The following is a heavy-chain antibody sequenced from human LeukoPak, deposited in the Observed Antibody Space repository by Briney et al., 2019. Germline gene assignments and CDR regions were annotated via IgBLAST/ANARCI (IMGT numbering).Heavy chain of an antibody. CDR1: GGSISSGGYY. D-gene: IGHD2-2*01. Sequence: PSETLSLTCTVSGGSISSGGYYWSWIRQHPGKGLEWIGYIYYSGSTYYNPSLKSRVTISVDTSKNQFSLKLSSVTAADTAVYYCARTDIVVVTAAMGFDYWGQGTLVTVSS. CDR3: ARTDIVVVTAAMGFDY. CDR2: IYYSGST. J-gene: IGHJ4*02. V-gene: IGHV4-31*03.